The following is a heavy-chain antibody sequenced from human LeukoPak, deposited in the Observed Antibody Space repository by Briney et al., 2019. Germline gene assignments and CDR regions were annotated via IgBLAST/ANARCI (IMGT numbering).Heavy chain of an antibody. CDR1: GGSISSYY. D-gene: IGHD2-2*01. Sequence: KASETLSLTCTVSGGSISSYYWSWIRQPPGKGLEWIGYIYYSGSTNYNPSLKSRVTISVDTSKNQFSLKLSSVTAADTAVYYCARQTYCSSTSCYGTGVQYYYGMDVWGQGTTVTVSS. CDR2: IYYSGST. J-gene: IGHJ6*02. CDR3: ARQTYCSSTSCYGTGVQYYYGMDV. V-gene: IGHV4-59*01.